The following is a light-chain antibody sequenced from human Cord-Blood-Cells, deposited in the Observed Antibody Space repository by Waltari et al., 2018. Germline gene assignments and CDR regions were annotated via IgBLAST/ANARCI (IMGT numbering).Light chain of an antibody. Sequence: SALTQPASVSGSPGQSITISCTGTSSDVGGYNYVSWYQQHPGKAPKLMIYDVSNRPPGVSNRFSGSKSGHTASLTIAGLQAEDEADYYCSSYTSSSTRVFGGGTKLTVL. V-gene: IGLV2-14*01. J-gene: IGLJ3*02. CDR3: SSYTSSSTRV. CDR2: DVS. CDR1: SSDVGGYNY.